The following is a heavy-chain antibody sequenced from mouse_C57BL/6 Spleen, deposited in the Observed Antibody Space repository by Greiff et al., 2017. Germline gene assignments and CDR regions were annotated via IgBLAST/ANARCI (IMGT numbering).Heavy chain of an antibody. V-gene: IGHV1-54*01. CDR3: ARNYGNRDY. Sequence: VQLQESGAELVRPGTSVKVSCKASGYAFTNYLIEWVKQRPGQGLAWIGVINPGSGGNNYNEKFTVKSTLTAYNTSTTAYMQLSSRTSGDSAGYCCARNYGNRDYWGQGTTRTGSS. CDR2: INPGSGGN. J-gene: IGHJ2*01. CDR1: GYAFTNYL. D-gene: IGHD2-1*01.